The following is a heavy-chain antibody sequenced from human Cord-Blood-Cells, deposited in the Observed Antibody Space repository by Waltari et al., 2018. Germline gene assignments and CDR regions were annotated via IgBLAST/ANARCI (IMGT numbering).Heavy chain of an antibody. D-gene: IGHD2-2*01. J-gene: IGHJ2*01. Sequence: QVQLQQWGAGLLKPSETLSLTCAVYGGSFSGYYWSWIRQPPGKGLEWIGEINHSGSTNIHPSLKSRVTNSVDTSKNQFSLKLSSVTAADTAVYYCARVVPTYCSSTSCYRIYWYFDLWGRGTLVTVSS. CDR3: ARVVPTYCSSTSCYRIYWYFDL. CDR2: INHSGST. CDR1: GGSFSGYY. V-gene: IGHV4-34*01.